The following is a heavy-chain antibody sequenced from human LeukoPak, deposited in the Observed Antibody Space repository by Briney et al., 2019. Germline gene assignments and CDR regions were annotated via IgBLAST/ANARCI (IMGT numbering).Heavy chain of an antibody. D-gene: IGHD4-17*01. CDR1: GYTFTGYY. CDR3: AGLLDYGDYFDY. Sequence: GASVRVSCKASGYTFTGYYMHWVRQAPGQGLEWMGWINPNSGGTNYAQKFQGRVTMTRDTSISTAYMELSRLRSDDTAVYYCAGLLDYGDYFDYWGQGTLVTVSS. V-gene: IGHV1-2*02. CDR2: INPNSGGT. J-gene: IGHJ4*02.